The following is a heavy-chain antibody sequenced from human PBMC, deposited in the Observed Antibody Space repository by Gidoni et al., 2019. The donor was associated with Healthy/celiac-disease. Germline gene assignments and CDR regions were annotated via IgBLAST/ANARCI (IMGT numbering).Heavy chain of an antibody. CDR3: ARVLIVMDSSSPDYYGMDV. Sequence: QVQLVQSGAEVKKPGSSVKVYCQASGGTFSSYAISWVRQAPGQGLEWMGGIIPIFGTANYAQKFQGRVTITADESTSTAYMELSSLRSEDTAVYYCARVLIVMDSSSPDYYGMDVWGQGTTVTVSS. V-gene: IGHV1-69*01. D-gene: IGHD6-6*01. CDR1: GGTFSSYA. J-gene: IGHJ6*02. CDR2: IIPIFGTA.